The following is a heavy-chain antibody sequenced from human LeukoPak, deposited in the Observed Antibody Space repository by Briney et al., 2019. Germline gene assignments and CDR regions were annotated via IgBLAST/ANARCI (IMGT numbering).Heavy chain of an antibody. Sequence: SETLSLTCTVSGGSISSHYWSWLRQPAGKGLEWIGRIYTSGSTNYNPSLKSRVTMSVDTSKNQFSLKLSSVTAADTAVYYCARDTYYYDSSGYWWFDPWGQGTLVTVSS. CDR3: ARDTYYYDSSGYWWFDP. V-gene: IGHV4-4*07. D-gene: IGHD3-22*01. CDR1: GGSISSHY. CDR2: IYTSGST. J-gene: IGHJ5*02.